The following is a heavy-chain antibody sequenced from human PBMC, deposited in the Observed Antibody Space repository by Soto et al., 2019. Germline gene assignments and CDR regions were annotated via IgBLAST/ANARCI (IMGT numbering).Heavy chain of an antibody. J-gene: IGHJ4*02. Sequence: QVQLVQSGAEVKKHGSSLKVYCKASGGIFSTDAISWLRQAPGQGLEWMGGIIPIFGTPNYAQRFQGRVTITADESTSTAYMELSRLRSEDTAVYYCARDRDDYGSGNYYNRIDFWGQGTLVTVSS. D-gene: IGHD3-10*01. CDR3: ARDRDDYGSGNYYNRIDF. CDR1: GGIFSTDA. CDR2: IIPIFGTP. V-gene: IGHV1-69*01.